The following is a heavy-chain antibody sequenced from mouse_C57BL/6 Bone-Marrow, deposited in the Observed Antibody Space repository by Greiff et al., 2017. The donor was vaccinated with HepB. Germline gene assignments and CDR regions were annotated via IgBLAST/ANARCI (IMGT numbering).Heavy chain of an antibody. CDR3: ASGGLWLRDY. CDR2: IDPSDSET. Sequence: QVQLQQPGAELVRPGSSVKLSCKASGYTFTSYWMHWVKQRPIQGLEWIGNIDPSDSETNYNQKFKDKATLTVDKSSSTAYMQLSSLTSEDSAVYYCASGGLWLRDYWGQGTTLTVSS. D-gene: IGHD2-2*01. CDR1: GYTFTSYW. V-gene: IGHV1-52*01. J-gene: IGHJ2*01.